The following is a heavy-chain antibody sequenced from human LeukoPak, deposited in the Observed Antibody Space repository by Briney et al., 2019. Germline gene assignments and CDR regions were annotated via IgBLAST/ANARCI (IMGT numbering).Heavy chain of an antibody. CDR1: GFTFSSYG. V-gene: IGHV3-48*04. J-gene: IGHJ4*02. CDR2: ISSSGSAI. CDR3: ARDRMVRGVTLYYFDY. Sequence: GGSLRLTCVASGFTFSSYGMHWVRQAPGKGLEWVSYISSSGSAIYYADSVKGRFTISRDNAKNSLSLQMNSLRAEDTAVYYCARDRMVRGVTLYYFDYWGQGTLVTVSS. D-gene: IGHD3-10*01.